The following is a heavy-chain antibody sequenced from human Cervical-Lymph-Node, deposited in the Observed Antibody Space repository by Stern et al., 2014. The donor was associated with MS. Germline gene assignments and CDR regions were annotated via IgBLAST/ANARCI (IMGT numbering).Heavy chain of an antibody. D-gene: IGHD6-19*01. V-gene: IGHV1-69*09. CDR3: ARGGGDSSGWYRYYFDY. CDR2: IIPLLGIA. J-gene: IGHJ4*02. Sequence: VQLVESGAEVKKPGSSVKVSCKASGGTFSSYAISWVRQAPGQGLEWIGRIIPLLGIANYARKFQGRVTITADKSTSTADMDLSSLRAEDTAVYYCARGGGDSSGWYRYYFDYWGQGTLVTVSS. CDR1: GGTFSSYA.